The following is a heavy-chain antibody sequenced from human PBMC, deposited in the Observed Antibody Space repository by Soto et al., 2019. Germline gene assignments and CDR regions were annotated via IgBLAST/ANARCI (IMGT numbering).Heavy chain of an antibody. V-gene: IGHV4-34*01. CDR3: AGGTVYCSSTSCLYYYYYYMDV. CDR2: INHSGST. Sequence: PSETLSLTCAVYCGSFSGYYWSWIRQPPGKGLEWIGEINHSGSTNYNPSLKSRVTISVDTSKNQFSLKLSSVTAADTAVYYCAGGTVYCSSTSCLYYYYYYMDVWGKGTTVTVSS. CDR1: CGSFSGYY. J-gene: IGHJ6*03. D-gene: IGHD2-2*01.